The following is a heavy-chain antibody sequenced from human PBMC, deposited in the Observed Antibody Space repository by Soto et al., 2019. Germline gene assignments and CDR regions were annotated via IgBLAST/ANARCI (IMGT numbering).Heavy chain of an antibody. CDR1: GFTFSRFG. CDR2: IWYDGSKK. J-gene: IGHJ4*02. CDR3: ARHWTTGYFDY. D-gene: IGHD4-17*01. Sequence: QVQVVDSGGGVVQPGRSLRLSCAASGFTFSRFGMHWVRQAPGQGLEWVAVIWYDGSKKYYADSVKGRFTISRDNSKNTLYLQLNSLRAEDTAVYYCARHWTTGYFDYWGQGTLVTVSS. V-gene: IGHV3-33*01.